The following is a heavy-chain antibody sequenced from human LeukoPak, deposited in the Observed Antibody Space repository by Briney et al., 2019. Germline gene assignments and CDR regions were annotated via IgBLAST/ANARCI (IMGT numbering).Heavy chain of an antibody. J-gene: IGHJ4*02. CDR3: ARDSRWIQFDY. D-gene: IGHD5-18*01. CDR1: GFTFSNYA. CDR2: VYSGGST. Sequence: GGSLRLSCAASGFTFSNYAMNWVRQAPGKGLEWVSVVYSGGSTYYAGSVKGRFTISRDNSKNTLYLQMNSLRADDTAVYYCARDSRWIQFDYWGQGTLVTVSS. V-gene: IGHV3-66*01.